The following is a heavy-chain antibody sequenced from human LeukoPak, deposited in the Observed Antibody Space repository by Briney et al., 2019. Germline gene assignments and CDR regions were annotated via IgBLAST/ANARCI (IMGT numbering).Heavy chain of an antibody. D-gene: IGHD2/OR15-2a*01. CDR2: ITSSSSSI. J-gene: IGHJ4*02. CDR1: GFTFSSYE. CDR3: ARDNMGFDY. Sequence: PGGSLRRSCAASGFTFSSYEMNWVRQAPGKGLEWVSYITSSSSSIYYADSVKGRFTISRDNAKNSLYLQMNSLRAEDTAVFYCARDNMGFDYWGQGTLVTVYS. V-gene: IGHV3-48*01.